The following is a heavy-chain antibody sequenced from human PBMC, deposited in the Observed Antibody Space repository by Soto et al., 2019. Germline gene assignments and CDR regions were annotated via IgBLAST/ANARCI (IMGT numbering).Heavy chain of an antibody. Sequence: PWGTLRLAGAASVFTFSSYAMSWVRQAPGKGLEWVSGISGSDGSTYSADSVKGRFTISRDNSKNTLYLQMNSLRAEDTAVYYCAKDGEDGMDVWGQGTTVTVSS. V-gene: IGHV3-23*01. CDR3: AKDGEDGMDV. CDR2: ISGSDGST. CDR1: VFTFSSYA. J-gene: IGHJ6*02. D-gene: IGHD7-27*01.